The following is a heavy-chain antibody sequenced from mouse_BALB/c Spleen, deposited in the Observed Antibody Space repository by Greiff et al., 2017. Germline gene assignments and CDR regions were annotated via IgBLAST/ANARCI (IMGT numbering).Heavy chain of an antibody. CDR1: GFTFSSYA. J-gene: IGHJ4*01. Sequence: EVQLVESGGGLVKPGGSLKLSCAASGFTFSSYAMSWVRQTPEKRLEWVASISSGGSTYYPDSVKGRFTISRDNARNILYLQMSSLRSEDTAMYYCARAAPYDAMDYWGQGTSVTVSS. D-gene: IGHD1-2*01. V-gene: IGHV5-6-5*01. CDR2: ISSGGST. CDR3: ARAAPYDAMDY.